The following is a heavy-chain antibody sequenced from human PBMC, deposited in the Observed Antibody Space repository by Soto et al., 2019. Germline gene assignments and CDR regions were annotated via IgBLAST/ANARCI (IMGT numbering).Heavy chain of an antibody. CDR1: GGSFTSNNC. CDR3: ASRDPGTSVDY. J-gene: IGHJ4*02. Sequence: AATLSLTCAVSGGSFTSNNCWPLVRHPPGQGLEWIGEIYRTGSTNYNPSLKSRVTISLDKSENQFSLKGTSLTAADTAVYYCASRDPGTSVDYWGQGTLVTVSS. D-gene: IGHD1-7*01. V-gene: IGHV4-4*02. CDR2: IYRTGST.